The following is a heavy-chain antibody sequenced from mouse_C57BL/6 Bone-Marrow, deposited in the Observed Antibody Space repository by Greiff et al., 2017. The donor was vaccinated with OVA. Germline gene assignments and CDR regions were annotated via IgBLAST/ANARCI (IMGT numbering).Heavy chain of an antibody. CDR2: ISDGGSYT. Sequence: EVKLVESGGGLVKPGGSLKLSCAASGFPFSSYAMSWVRQTPEKRLEWVATISDGGSYTYYPDNVKGRFTISRDNAKNNLYLQMSHLKSEDTAMYYCARELGYDYDWFAYWGQGTLVTVSA. V-gene: IGHV5-4*01. D-gene: IGHD2-4*01. J-gene: IGHJ3*01. CDR1: GFPFSSYA. CDR3: ARELGYDYDWFAY.